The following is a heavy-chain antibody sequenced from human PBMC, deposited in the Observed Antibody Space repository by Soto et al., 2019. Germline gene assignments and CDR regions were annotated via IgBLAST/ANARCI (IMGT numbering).Heavy chain of an antibody. CDR2: IIPIFGTA. Sequence: GASVKVSCKASGGTFSSYAISWVRQAPGQGLEWMGGIIPIFGTANYAQKFQGRVTITADESTSTAYMELSSLRSEDTAVYYCARVMVVPAATHSGDYFDYWGQGTLVTVSS. CDR3: ARVMVVPAATHSGDYFDY. CDR1: GGTFSSYA. V-gene: IGHV1-69*13. D-gene: IGHD2-2*01. J-gene: IGHJ4*02.